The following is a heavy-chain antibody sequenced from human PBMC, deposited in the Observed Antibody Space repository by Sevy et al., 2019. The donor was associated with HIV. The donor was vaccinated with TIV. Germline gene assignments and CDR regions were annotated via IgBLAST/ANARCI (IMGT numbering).Heavy chain of an antibody. CDR3: ARDHCSSTSCIPYYYGMDV. CDR1: GFTFSSYW. D-gene: IGHD2-2*01. Sequence: GGSLRLSCAASGFTFSSYWMSWVRQAPGKGLEWVANIKQDGSEKYYVDSVKGRFTISRDNAKNSLNLQMNSLRAEDTAVYYCARDHCSSTSCIPYYYGMDVWGQGTTVTVSS. CDR2: IKQDGSEK. J-gene: IGHJ6*02. V-gene: IGHV3-7*01.